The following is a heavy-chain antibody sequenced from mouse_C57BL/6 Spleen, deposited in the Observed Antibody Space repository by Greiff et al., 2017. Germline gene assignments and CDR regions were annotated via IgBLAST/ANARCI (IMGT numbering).Heavy chain of an antibody. J-gene: IGHJ2*01. CDR1: GYTFTSYW. CDR2: IDPSDSET. Sequence: QVQLQQPGAELVRPGSSVKLSCKASGYTFTSYWMHWVKQRPIQGLEWIGNIDPSDSETHYNQKFKDKATLTVDKSSSTASMQLSSLTSEDSAVYYGARSHDGSSGGDYWGQSTTLTVSS. CDR3: ARSHDGSSGGDY. V-gene: IGHV1-52*01. D-gene: IGHD1-1*01.